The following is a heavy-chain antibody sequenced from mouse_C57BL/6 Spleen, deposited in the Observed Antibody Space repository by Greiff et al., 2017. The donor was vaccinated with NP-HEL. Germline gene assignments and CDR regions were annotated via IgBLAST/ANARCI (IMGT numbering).Heavy chain of an antibody. V-gene: IGHV1-19*01. J-gene: IGHJ2*01. CDR3: ADGYGYFDY. D-gene: IGHD2-2*01. Sequence: EVQGVESGPVLVKPGASVKMSCKASGYTFTDYYMNWVKQSHGKSLEWIGVINPYNGGTSYNQKFKGKATLTVDKSSSTAYMELNSLTSEDSAVYYWADGYGYFDYGGQGTTLTVSS. CDR1: GYTFTDYY. CDR2: INPYNGGT.